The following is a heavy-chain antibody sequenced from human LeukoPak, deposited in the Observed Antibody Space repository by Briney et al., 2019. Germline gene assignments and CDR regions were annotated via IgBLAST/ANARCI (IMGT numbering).Heavy chain of an antibody. V-gene: IGHV3-30*04. Sequence: GGSLRLSCAASGFTFSSYAMHWVRQAPGKGLEWVAVISYDGSNKYYADSVKGRFTISRDNSKNTLYLQMNSLRAEDTAVYYCARDRRGDGDHYYYFDYWGQGTLVTVSS. CDR3: ARDRRGDGDHYYYFDY. J-gene: IGHJ4*02. CDR1: GFTFSSYA. CDR2: ISYDGSNK. D-gene: IGHD2-21*02.